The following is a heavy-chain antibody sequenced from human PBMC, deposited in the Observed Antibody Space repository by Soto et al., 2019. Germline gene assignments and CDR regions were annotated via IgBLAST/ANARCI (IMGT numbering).Heavy chain of an antibody. V-gene: IGHV3-33*01. D-gene: IGHD4-17*01. Sequence: QMQLVESGGGVVQPGTSLRLSCAASGITFSNYAMHWVRQAPGKGLEWVTIIWYDGSDKNYGDSVKGRFTISRDNSKNTLYLQMNSLRVEDTAVYYCARDSGGDYHNYYMDVWGKGTTVTVSS. CDR1: GITFSNYA. J-gene: IGHJ6*03. CDR2: IWYDGSDK. CDR3: ARDSGGDYHNYYMDV.